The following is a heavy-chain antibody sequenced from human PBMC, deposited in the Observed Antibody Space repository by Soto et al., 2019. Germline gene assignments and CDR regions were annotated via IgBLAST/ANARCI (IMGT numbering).Heavy chain of an antibody. V-gene: IGHV1-69*08. J-gene: IGHJ4*02. CDR2: TIPILNVA. D-gene: IGHD5-12*01. CDR1: GGTFSTST. Sequence: QVQLVQSGAEVKKPGSSVKVSCKASGGTFSTSTFTWVRQAPGQGLEWMGRTIPILNVADYAQDFQGRVTITADKSTCTAYMELTSLTSKDTAVYYCARDLTIGSTYSGYDAIDSWGQGTLVTVSS. CDR3: ARDLTIGSTYSGYDAIDS.